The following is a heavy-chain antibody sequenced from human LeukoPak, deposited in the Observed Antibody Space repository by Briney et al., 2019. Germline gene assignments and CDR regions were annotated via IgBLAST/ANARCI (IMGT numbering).Heavy chain of an antibody. CDR1: GGSISSSSYY. J-gene: IGHJ4*02. CDR2: IYYSGST. V-gene: IGHV4-39*07. D-gene: IGHD3-22*01. CDR3: ARVGGSGYDYYFDY. Sequence: PSETLSLTCSVSGGSISSSSYYWGWIRQPPGKGLEWIGSIYYSGSTYYNPSLKSRVTISVDTSKNQFSLKLSSVTAADTAVYYCARVGGSGYDYYFDYWGQGTLVTVSS.